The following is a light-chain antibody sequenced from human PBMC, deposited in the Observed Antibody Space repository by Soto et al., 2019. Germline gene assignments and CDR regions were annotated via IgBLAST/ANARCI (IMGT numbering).Light chain of an antibody. J-gene: IGKJ5*01. CDR3: QQYGSSLIT. CDR2: GAS. CDR1: QSVNNNY. V-gene: IGKV3-20*01. Sequence: EIVLRQSPGTLSLSPGERATLSCRASQSVNNNYLAWHQQKPGQAPRLLILGASSRATGIPDRSSGSGSGTDFTLTISRVEPEDFAVYYCQQYGSSLITFGQGTRLEIK.